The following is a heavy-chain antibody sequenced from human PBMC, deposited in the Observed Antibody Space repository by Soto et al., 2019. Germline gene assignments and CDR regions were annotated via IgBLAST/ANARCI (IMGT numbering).Heavy chain of an antibody. CDR1: GGSISGFY. CDR3: ARRIYGVSDS. D-gene: IGHD2-21*01. Sequence: SETLSLTCSVSGGSISGFYWSWLRQPPGKGLEWIGYIHYSGSTTYNPSLKSRITISVDTSENQFSLKLASVTAADTAVYYCARRIYGVSDSWGPGTLVTVSS. CDR2: IHYSGST. J-gene: IGHJ5*02. V-gene: IGHV4-59*01.